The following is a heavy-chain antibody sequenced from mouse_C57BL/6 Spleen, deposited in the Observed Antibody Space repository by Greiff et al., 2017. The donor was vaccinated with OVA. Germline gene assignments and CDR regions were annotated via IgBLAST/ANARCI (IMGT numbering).Heavy chain of an antibody. J-gene: IGHJ3*01. CDR3: ASGDYGSPFAY. Sequence: QVQLRESGPGLVAPSQSLSITCTVSGFSLTIYGVDWVRQSPGKGLEWLGVIWGVGSTNYNSALKSRLNISKDNSKSQVFLKMNSLQTDDTAMYYCASGDYGSPFAYWGQGTLVTVSA. V-gene: IGHV2-6*01. D-gene: IGHD1-1*01. CDR2: IWGVGST. CDR1: GFSLTIYG.